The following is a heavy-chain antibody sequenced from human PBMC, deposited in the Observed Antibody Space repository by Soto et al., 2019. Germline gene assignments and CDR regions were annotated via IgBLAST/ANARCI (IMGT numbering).Heavy chain of an antibody. CDR1: GYTFTSYA. V-gene: IGHV1-3*01. J-gene: IGHJ5*02. CDR3: ARSYFDWLSDPVNWFDP. D-gene: IGHD3-9*01. Sequence: GASVKVSCKASGYTFTSYAMHWVRQAPGQRLEWMGWINAGNGNTKYSQKFQGRVTITRDTSASTAYMELSSLRSEDTAVYYCARSYFDWLSDPVNWFDPWGQGTLVTVSS. CDR2: INAGNGNT.